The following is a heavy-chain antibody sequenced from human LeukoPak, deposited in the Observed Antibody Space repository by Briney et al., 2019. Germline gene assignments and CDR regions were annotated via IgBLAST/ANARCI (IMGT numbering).Heavy chain of an antibody. V-gene: IGHV4-31*03. CDR1: GGSISSGGYY. J-gene: IGHJ4*02. Sequence: SQTPSLTCTVSGGSISSGGYYWSWIRQHPEKGLEWIGYIYYSGSTYYNPSLKSRVTISVDTSKNQFSLKLSSVTAADTAVYYCARVADIVVVPASHFDYWGQGTLVTVSS. CDR3: ARVADIVVVPASHFDY. CDR2: IYYSGST. D-gene: IGHD2-2*01.